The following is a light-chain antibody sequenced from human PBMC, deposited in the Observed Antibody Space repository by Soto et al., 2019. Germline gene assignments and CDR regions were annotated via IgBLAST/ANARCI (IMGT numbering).Light chain of an antibody. CDR3: QSYDSSNYVV. CDR2: QDH. CDR1: SGSIASNY. Sequence: NFMLTQPHSVSESPGKTVTISCTRSSGSIASNYVQWYQQRPGSAPTTVIYQDHQRPSGVPDRFSGSIDSSSNSASLTISGLKTEDEADYYCQSYDSSNYVVFGGGTKLTDL. J-gene: IGLJ2*01. V-gene: IGLV6-57*04.